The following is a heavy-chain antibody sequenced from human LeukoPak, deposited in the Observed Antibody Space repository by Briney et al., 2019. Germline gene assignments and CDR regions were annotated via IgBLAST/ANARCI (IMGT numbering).Heavy chain of an antibody. D-gene: IGHD6-19*01. CDR1: GFTFSGYA. CDR3: ARDASSFTDFDY. V-gene: IGHV3-30*04. CDR2: ISSDGRHE. J-gene: IGHJ4*02. Sequence: HPGGSLRLSCAASGFTFSGYAMHWVRQAPGKGLEWVALISSDGRHEFYADSVKGRFTLSRDNSKNTLYVQMNSLRAEDTAVYYCARDASSFTDFDYWGQGTLVTVSS.